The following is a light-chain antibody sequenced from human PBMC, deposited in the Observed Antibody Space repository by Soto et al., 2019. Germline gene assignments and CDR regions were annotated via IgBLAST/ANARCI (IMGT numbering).Light chain of an antibody. CDR2: AAS. CDR3: QQLRMYPST. V-gene: IGKV1-9*01. Sequence: IQLTQSPSSLSASVGDRVTITCRASQDIAIYLAWYQQKPGEAPKLLIYAASTLYGGVPSRFSGSGSGTDFALTITSLQAEAFATYYCQQLRMYPSTFGGGTKVEIK. J-gene: IGKJ4*01. CDR1: QDIAIY.